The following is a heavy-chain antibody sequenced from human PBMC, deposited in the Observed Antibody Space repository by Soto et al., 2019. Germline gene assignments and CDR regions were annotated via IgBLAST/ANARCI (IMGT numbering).Heavy chain of an antibody. D-gene: IGHD3-16*01. CDR3: ARLSRASFALDV. Sequence: GASLKISCKGSGYNFITDWISWVRQMPGKGLEWMGRIDPTDSYTKYSPSFEGHVTISADKSISTAYLQWSSLRASDSAVYYCARLSRASFALDVWGQGTTVTVSS. CDR1: GYNFITDW. CDR2: IDPTDSYT. V-gene: IGHV5-10-1*01. J-gene: IGHJ6*02.